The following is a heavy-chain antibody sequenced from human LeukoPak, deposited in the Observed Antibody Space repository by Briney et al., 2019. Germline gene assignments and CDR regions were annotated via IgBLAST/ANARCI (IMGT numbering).Heavy chain of an antibody. CDR1: GGSILTTNW. CDR3: ASEPYGSGSFLGAFDI. J-gene: IGHJ3*02. D-gene: IGHD3-10*01. Sequence: PSETLSLTCAVSGGSILTTNWWSWVRQPPGKGLEWIGEVHLSGASNYNPSLKSRVTISIDTSKNQFSLKLSSVTAADTAVYYCASEPYGSGSFLGAFDIWGQGTMVTVSS. CDR2: VHLSGAS. V-gene: IGHV4-4*02.